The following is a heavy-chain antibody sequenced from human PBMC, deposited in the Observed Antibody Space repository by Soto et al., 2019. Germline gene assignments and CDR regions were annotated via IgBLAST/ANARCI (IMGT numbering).Heavy chain of an antibody. J-gene: IGHJ6*02. Sequence: GASVKVSCKASGGTFSSHSINWVRQAPGQGLEWMGGIVPFFKGIHYAQQFQGRVTITADDSTSTAYMDLSNLRSEDTAVYYCARDVSVNYYDGTYYYYAMDVWGQGTTATVSS. V-gene: IGHV1-69*13. CDR1: GGTFSSHS. CDR3: ARDVSVNYYDGTYYYYAMDV. D-gene: IGHD3-16*01. CDR2: IVPFFKGI.